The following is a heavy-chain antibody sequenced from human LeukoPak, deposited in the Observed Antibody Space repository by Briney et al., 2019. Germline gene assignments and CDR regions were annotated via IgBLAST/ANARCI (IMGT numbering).Heavy chain of an antibody. CDR3: ARPTGGWLQLGGAFDI. J-gene: IGHJ3*02. V-gene: IGHV4-4*02. CDR2: IYHSGST. D-gene: IGHD5-24*01. CDR1: GGSISSSNW. Sequence: PSETLSLTCAVSGGSISSSNWWSWVRQPPGKGLEWIGEIYHSGSTNYNPSLKSRVTISVDKSKNQFSLKLSSVTAADTAVYYCARPTGGWLQLGGAFDIWGQGTMVTVSS.